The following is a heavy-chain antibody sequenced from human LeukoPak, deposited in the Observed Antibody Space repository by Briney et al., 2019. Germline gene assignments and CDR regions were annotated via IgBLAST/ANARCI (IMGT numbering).Heavy chain of an antibody. CDR1: GFTFSSYA. Sequence: PGGSLRHSCAASGFTFSSYAMSWVRQAPGKGLEWVSAISGSGGSTYYADSVKGRFTISRDNSKNTLYLQMNSLRAEDTAVYYCAKEERYYYDSSGYYHAWGQGTLVTVSS. J-gene: IGHJ5*02. V-gene: IGHV3-23*01. D-gene: IGHD3-22*01. CDR3: AKEERYYYDSSGYYHA. CDR2: ISGSGGST.